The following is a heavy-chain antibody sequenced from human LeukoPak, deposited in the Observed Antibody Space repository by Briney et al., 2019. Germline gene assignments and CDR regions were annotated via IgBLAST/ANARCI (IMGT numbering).Heavy chain of an antibody. CDR3: ARGRVGTMVRGAWADY. CDR1: GYTFTGYY. D-gene: IGHD3-10*01. V-gene: IGHV1-2*02. Sequence: ASVKVSCKASGYTFTGYYMHWVRQAPGQGLEWMGWINPNSGGTNYAQKFQGRVTITRNTSISTAYMELSSLRSEDTAVYYCARGRVGTMVRGAWADYWGQGTLVTVTS. CDR2: INPNSGGT. J-gene: IGHJ4*02.